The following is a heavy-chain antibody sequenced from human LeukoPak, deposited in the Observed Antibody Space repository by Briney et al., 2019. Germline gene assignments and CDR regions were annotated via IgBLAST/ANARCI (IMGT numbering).Heavy chain of an antibody. CDR3: AKDGDPHSSSWWGYAFDI. J-gene: IGHJ3*02. D-gene: IGHD6-13*01. V-gene: IGHV3-23*01. CDR2: MSGSGGST. Sequence: GGSLRLSGAASGFTFSSYAMSWVRQAPGKGLEWVSIMSGSGGSTYYADSVKGRFTISRDNSKNTLHLQMNSLRAEDTAVYYCAKDGDPHSSSWWGYAFDIWGQGTMVTVSS. CDR1: GFTFSSYA.